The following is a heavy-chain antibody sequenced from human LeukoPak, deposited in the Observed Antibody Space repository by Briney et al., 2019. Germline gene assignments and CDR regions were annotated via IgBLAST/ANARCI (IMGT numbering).Heavy chain of an antibody. Sequence: HEASVKVSCKASGGTFSSYAISWVRQAPGQGLEWMGGIIPIFGTANYAQKFQGRVTITTDESTSTAYMELSSLRSEDTAVYYCARPGDSSGYYSTGGYFDYWGQGTLVTVSS. D-gene: IGHD3-22*01. CDR1: GGTFSSYA. V-gene: IGHV1-69*05. CDR2: IIPIFGTA. CDR3: ARPGDSSGYYSTGGYFDY. J-gene: IGHJ4*02.